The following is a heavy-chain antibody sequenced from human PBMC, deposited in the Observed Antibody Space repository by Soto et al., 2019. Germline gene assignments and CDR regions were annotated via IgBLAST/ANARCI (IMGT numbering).Heavy chain of an antibody. Sequence: ASVKVSCKASGYSFTNNDVSWVRQATGQGLEWMGMIDPSGGSTTYAQKFQGRITMTSDMSTSTVYMELSSLRSEDTAVYYCARVPYDTTGYYAFWGQGTLVTVSS. CDR1: GYSFTNND. J-gene: IGHJ4*02. CDR3: ARVPYDTTGYYAF. CDR2: IDPSGGST. D-gene: IGHD3-22*01. V-gene: IGHV1-46*01.